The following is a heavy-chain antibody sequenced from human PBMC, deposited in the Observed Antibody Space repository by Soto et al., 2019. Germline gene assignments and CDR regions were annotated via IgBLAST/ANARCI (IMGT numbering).Heavy chain of an antibody. CDR2: IWYDGSNK. CDR1: GFTFSSYG. J-gene: IGHJ4*02. V-gene: IGHV3-33*01. Sequence: QVQLVESGGGVVQPGRSLRLSCAASGFTFSSYGMHWVRQAPGKGLEWVAVIWYDGSNKYYADSVKGRFTISRDNSKNTLYLQMNSLRAEDTAVYYCAREQWTYYGSGSYGPDYWGQGTLVTVSS. D-gene: IGHD3-10*01. CDR3: AREQWTYYGSGSYGPDY.